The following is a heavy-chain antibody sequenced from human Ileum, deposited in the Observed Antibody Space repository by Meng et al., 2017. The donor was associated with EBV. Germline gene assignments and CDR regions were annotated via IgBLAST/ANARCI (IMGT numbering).Heavy chain of an antibody. V-gene: IGHV4-30-4*01. D-gene: IGHD1-14*01. CDR2: IYYSGNT. CDR1: GDSTSSGCYF. CDR3: ARSLTTPYYFDD. Sequence: VQPQESCPGLVKPPQTLSLTVTVSGDSTSSGCYFLSWIRQPPGKGLEWIGYIYYSGNTYYKPSLKSRVTMSVDTSKNQFSLKLSSVTAADTAVYYCARSLTTPYYFDDWGQGTLVTVSS. J-gene: IGHJ4*02.